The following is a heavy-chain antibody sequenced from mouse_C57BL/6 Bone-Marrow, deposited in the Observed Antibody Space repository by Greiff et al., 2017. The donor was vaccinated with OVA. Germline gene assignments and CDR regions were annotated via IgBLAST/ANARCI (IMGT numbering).Heavy chain of an antibody. Sequence: EVQLVESGGGLVKPGGSLKLSCAASGFTFSSYAMPWVRQTPEKRLEWVATISDGGSYTYYPDNVKGRFTISRDNAKNNLYLQMSHLKSEDTAMYYCARDPSFAYWGQGNLITVSA. V-gene: IGHV5-4*01. J-gene: IGHJ3*01. CDR3: ARDPSFAY. CDR1: GFTFSSYA. CDR2: ISDGGSYT.